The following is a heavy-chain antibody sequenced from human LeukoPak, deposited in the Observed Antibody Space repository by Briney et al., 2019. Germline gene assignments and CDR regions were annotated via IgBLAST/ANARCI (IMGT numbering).Heavy chain of an antibody. Sequence: QPGGSLRLSCAASGFTFSSYAMSWVRQAPGKGLDWVSDISGSGGSTYYADSVKGRFTISRDNSKNTLYLQMNSLRAEDTAVYYCAKDSYSSSSGGYFDYWGQGTLVTVSS. J-gene: IGHJ4*02. D-gene: IGHD6-6*01. CDR2: ISGSGGST. CDR3: AKDSYSSSSGGYFDY. V-gene: IGHV3-23*01. CDR1: GFTFSSYA.